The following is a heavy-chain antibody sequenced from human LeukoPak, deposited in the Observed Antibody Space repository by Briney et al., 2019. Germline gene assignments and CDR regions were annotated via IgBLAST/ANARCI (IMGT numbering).Heavy chain of an antibody. V-gene: IGHV4-39*07. CDR2: ISYSGTT. CDR3: ARTGYCTGGSCYGGWFDP. Sequence: SETLSLTCTVSGGSYWGWIRQPPGKGLEWIGSISYSGTTYYNPSLKSRVTISVDTSKNQFSLKLSSVTAADTAVYYCARTGYCTGGSCYGGWFDPWGQGTLVTVSS. CDR1: GGSY. D-gene: IGHD2-15*01. J-gene: IGHJ5*02.